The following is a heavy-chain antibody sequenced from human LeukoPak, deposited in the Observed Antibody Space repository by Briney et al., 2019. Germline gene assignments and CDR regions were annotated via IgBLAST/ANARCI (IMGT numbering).Heavy chain of an antibody. Sequence: PSETLSLTCTVSGGSISSYYWSWIRQPAGKGLEWIGRIYTSGSTNYNPSLKSRVTMSVDTSKNQFSLKLSSVTAADTAVYYCARELQGAEWLLYYYYMDVWGKGTTVTVSS. J-gene: IGHJ6*03. CDR3: ARELQGAEWLLYYYYMDV. CDR2: IYTSGST. CDR1: GGSISSYY. V-gene: IGHV4-4*07. D-gene: IGHD3-3*01.